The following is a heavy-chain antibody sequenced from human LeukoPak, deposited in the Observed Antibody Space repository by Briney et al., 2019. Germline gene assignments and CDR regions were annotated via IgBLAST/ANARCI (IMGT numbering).Heavy chain of an antibody. CDR2: ISGTGGST. CDR1: GFTFSSYA. D-gene: IGHD1-26*01. V-gene: IGHV3-23*01. J-gene: IGHJ4*02. CDR3: AKGRGVSSGSFNY. Sequence: PGGSLRLSCAASGFTFSSYAMSWVRQAPGKGLEWVSAISGTGGSTYYADSVKGRFTFSRDNSKNTLYLQMNSLRAEDTAVYYCAKGRGVSSGSFNYWGQGTLVTVSS.